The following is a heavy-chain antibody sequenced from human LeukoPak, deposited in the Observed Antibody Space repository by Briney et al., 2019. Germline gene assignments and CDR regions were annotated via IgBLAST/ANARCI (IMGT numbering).Heavy chain of an antibody. CDR3: ARDNVGASPFDY. J-gene: IGHJ4*02. CDR1: GFIFSNYW. V-gene: IGHV3-7*05. D-gene: IGHD1-26*01. CDR2: INLDGSET. Sequence: PGGSLRLSCAASGFIFSNYWMSWVRQAPGKGLEWVANINLDGSETHYVDSVRGRLTISRDNAKKLLFLQLSRLRAEDTAVYYCARDNVGASPFDYWGQGTLATVSS.